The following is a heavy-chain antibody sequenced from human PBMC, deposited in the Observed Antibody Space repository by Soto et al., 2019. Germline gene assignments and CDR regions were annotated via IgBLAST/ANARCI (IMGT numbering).Heavy chain of an antibody. V-gene: IGHV6-1*01. CDR2: TYYRSKWYN. CDR1: GDPVSNNRAA. CDR3: ARIVGSTEHAD. D-gene: IGHD6-13*01. Sequence: SLTCSISGDPVSNNRAAWNWNRQSPSRGLEWLGRTYYRSKWYNDYAVSVKGRITINPDTSKNQFSLQLNSVTPEDTAVYYCARIVGSTEHADWGQGTLVTVSS. J-gene: IGHJ4*02.